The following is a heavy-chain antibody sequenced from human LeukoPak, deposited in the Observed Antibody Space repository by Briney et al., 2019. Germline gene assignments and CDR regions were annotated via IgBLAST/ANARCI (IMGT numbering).Heavy chain of an antibody. V-gene: IGHV3-30*02. CDR1: GFTFSSYG. J-gene: IGHJ4*02. CDR2: IRYDGSNK. D-gene: IGHD1-1*01. CDR3: AKDKDPWKSTSISDFDY. Sequence: GGSLRLSCAASGFTFSSYGMHWVRQAPGKGLEWVAFIRYDGSNKYYADSVKGRFTISRDNSKNTLYLQMNSLRAEDTAMYFCAKDKDPWKSTSISDFDYWGQGTPVTVSS.